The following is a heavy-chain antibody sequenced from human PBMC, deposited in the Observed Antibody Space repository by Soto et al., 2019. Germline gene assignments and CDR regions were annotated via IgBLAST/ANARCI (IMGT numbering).Heavy chain of an antibody. Sequence: QVQLVQSGAEVKKPGSSVKVSCKPSGGTFSNHAISWVRQAPGQGLEWVGGIIPLYGTANYGQKFQGRVTITADNSTSTVYMEMRSLRSEATAIYYWARHRRTSGHFYYGMDVWGQGTTSSVSS. J-gene: IGHJ6*01. CDR2: IIPLYGTA. D-gene: IGHD3-16*02. CDR1: GGTFSNHA. V-gene: IGHV1-69*06. CDR3: ARHRRTSGHFYYGMDV.